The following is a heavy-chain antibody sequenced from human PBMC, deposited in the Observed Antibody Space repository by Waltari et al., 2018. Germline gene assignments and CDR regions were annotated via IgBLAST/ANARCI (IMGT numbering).Heavy chain of an antibody. CDR3: TTEGVQLWLRDY. CDR2: IKSKTDGGTT. J-gene: IGHJ4*02. D-gene: IGHD5-18*01. Sequence: EVQLVESGGGLVKPGGSLRLSCAASGFTFSNAWMSWVRQAPGKGLEWVGRIKSKTDGGTTDDAAPVKGRFTISRDDSKNTLYRQMNSLKTEDTAVYYCTTEGVQLWLRDYWGQGTLVTVSS. V-gene: IGHV3-15*01. CDR1: GFTFSNAW.